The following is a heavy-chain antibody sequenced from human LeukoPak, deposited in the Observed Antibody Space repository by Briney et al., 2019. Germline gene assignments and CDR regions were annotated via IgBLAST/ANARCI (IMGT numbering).Heavy chain of an antibody. CDR3: ARGAPIVVVPAAIGRWFDP. V-gene: IGHV1-2*02. D-gene: IGHD2-2*02. Sequence: ASVKVSCKASGCTFTGYYMHWVRQAPGQGLEWMGWINPNSGGTNYAQKFQGRVTMTRDTSISTAYMELSRLRSDNTAVYYCARGAPIVVVPAAIGRWFDPWGQGTLVTVPS. CDR1: GCTFTGYY. J-gene: IGHJ5*02. CDR2: INPNSGGT.